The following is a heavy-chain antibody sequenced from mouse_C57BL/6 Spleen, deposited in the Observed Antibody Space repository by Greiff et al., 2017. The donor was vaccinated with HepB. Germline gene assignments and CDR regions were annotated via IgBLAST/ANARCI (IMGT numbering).Heavy chain of an antibody. CDR1: GFTFSSYA. J-gene: IGHJ4*01. D-gene: IGHD2-12*01. Sequence: EVNVVESGGGLVKPGGSLKLSCAASGFTFSSYAMSWVRPTPEKRLEWVATISDGGSYTYYPDNVKGRFTISRDNAKNNLYLQMSHLKSEDTAMYYCARDRDSFYAMDYWGQGTSVTVSS. CDR3: ARDRDSFYAMDY. CDR2: ISDGGSYT. V-gene: IGHV5-4*01.